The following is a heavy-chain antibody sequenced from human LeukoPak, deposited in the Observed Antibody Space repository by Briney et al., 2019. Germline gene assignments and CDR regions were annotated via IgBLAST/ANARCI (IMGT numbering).Heavy chain of an antibody. CDR1: GGSISSGGYY. J-gene: IGHJ6*03. CDR2: IYHSGST. Sequence: SQTLSLTCTVSGGSISSGGYYWSWIRQPPGKGLEWIGYIYHSGSTYYNPSLKSRVTISVDRSKNQFSLKLSSVTAADTAVYYCARDRLGYCSSTSCYTNYYYYYMDVWGKGTTVTVSS. CDR3: ARDRLGYCSSTSCYTNYYYYYMDV. D-gene: IGHD2-2*02. V-gene: IGHV4-30-2*01.